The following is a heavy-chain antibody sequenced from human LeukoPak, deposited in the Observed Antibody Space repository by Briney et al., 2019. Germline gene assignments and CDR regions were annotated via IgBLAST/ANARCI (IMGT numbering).Heavy chain of an antibody. CDR1: GFTFSSYG. J-gene: IGHJ4*02. D-gene: IGHD2-15*01. CDR2: IKQDGSER. V-gene: IGHV3-7*04. Sequence: PGRSLRLSCAASGFTFSSYGMHWVRQAPGKGLEWVANIKQDGSERYYVDSVKGRFTISRDNAKNSLYLQMNSLRAEDTAVYYCARGPSGGNGFSYWGQGTLVTVSS. CDR3: ARGPSGGNGFSY.